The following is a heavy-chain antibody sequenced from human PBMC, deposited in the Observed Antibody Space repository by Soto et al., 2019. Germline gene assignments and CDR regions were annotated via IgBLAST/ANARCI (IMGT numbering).Heavy chain of an antibody. V-gene: IGHV1-3*01. D-gene: IGHD3-22*01. J-gene: IGHJ4*02. CDR3: ARDSRYYYDSSGLGL. Sequence: GASVKVSCKASGYTFTSYAMHWVRQAPGQRLEWMGWINAGNGNTKYSQKFQGRVTITRDTSASTAYMELSSLRSDDTAVYYCARDSRYYYDSSGLGLWGQGTLVTVSS. CDR1: GYTFTSYA. CDR2: INAGNGNT.